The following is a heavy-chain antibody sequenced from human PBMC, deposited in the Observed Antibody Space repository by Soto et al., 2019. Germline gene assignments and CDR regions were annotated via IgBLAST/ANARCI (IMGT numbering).Heavy chain of an antibody. CDR1: GFTFSIYW. J-gene: IGHJ4*02. D-gene: IGHD2-21*02. CDR3: AAVTASRSFGY. Sequence: VHLVESGGGLVQPGGSLRLSCAASGFTFSIYWMRWVRQAPGKGLEWVATINQDGSEKKYVDSVKGRFTISRDNAQNSLFLQMNSLRAEDTAIYYCAAVTASRSFGYWGQGTLVTVSS. V-gene: IGHV3-7*05. CDR2: INQDGSEK.